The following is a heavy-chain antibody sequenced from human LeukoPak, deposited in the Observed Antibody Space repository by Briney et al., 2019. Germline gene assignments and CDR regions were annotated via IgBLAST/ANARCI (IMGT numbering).Heavy chain of an antibody. CDR2: ISSSGGST. CDR3: ARDLVSSSSSRDYYYAVDV. Sequence: GGSLRLSCAASGFTFSSAAMSWVRQAPGKGLEWVSIISSSGGSTYYADSVKGRFIISRDNSKNTLYLQMNSLRAEDTAVYYCARDLVSSSSSRDYYYAVDVWGQGTTVTVSS. V-gene: IGHV3-23*01. J-gene: IGHJ6*02. D-gene: IGHD6-6*01. CDR1: GFTFSSAA.